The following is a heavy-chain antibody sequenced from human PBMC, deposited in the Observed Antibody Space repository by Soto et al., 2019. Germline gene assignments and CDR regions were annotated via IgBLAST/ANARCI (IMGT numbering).Heavy chain of an antibody. CDR1: GFTFSSYA. CDR2: ISGSGGST. J-gene: IGHJ4*02. V-gene: IGHV3-23*01. D-gene: IGHD3-10*02. Sequence: RLSCAGSGFTFSSYAMSSVRQDKGKGLEWVSAISGSGGSTYYADSVKGRFTISRDNSKNTLYLHMNSLRAEDTGGKYRSKGFFCSGSYYPITLPPHDYWGQGTLVTVSS. CDR3: SKGFFCSGSYYPITLPPHDY.